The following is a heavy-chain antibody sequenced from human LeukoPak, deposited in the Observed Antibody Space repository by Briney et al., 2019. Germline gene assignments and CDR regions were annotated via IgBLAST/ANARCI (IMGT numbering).Heavy chain of an antibody. CDR1: GDSITSDNW. CDR2: IHHSGNT. Sequence: PSGTLSLTCTVPGDSITSDNWWSWVRQPPGKGLEWIAEIHHSGNTNYNPSLKSRVTISVDTSKNQFSLKLSSVTAADTAVYYCARDYGSGSYYSRRAAFDYWGQGTLVTVSS. CDR3: ARDYGSGSYYSRRAAFDY. V-gene: IGHV4-4*02. D-gene: IGHD3-10*01. J-gene: IGHJ4*02.